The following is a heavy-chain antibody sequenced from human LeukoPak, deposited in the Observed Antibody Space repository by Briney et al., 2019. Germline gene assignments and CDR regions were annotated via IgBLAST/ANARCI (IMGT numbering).Heavy chain of an antibody. D-gene: IGHD1-26*01. Sequence: QPGRSLRLSCAASGFTFNNYDIHWVRQPPGQGLEWVTAISYDGSYKYYTDSVKGRFTISRDESKNTLYLQMNSLRVEDTAVYYCVRDRGGWTYSYDYWGQGTLVTVSS. CDR1: GFTFNNYD. J-gene: IGHJ4*02. V-gene: IGHV3-30*03. CDR3: VRDRGGWTYSYDY. CDR2: ISYDGSYK.